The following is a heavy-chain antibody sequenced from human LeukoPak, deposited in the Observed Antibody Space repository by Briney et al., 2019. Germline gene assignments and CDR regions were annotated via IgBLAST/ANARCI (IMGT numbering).Heavy chain of an antibody. CDR2: IYYGGSA. CDR1: GGSVGSYY. CDR3: ARVVDILTGHDTALDY. D-gene: IGHD3-9*01. Sequence: SETLSLSCTVSGGSVGSYYWSWIRQSPGKGLEWIGYIYYGGSANYNPSLKSRATISIDRSKNQFSLKLSSLTAADTAVYYCARVVDILTGHDTALDYWGQGTLVTVSS. V-gene: IGHV4-59*08. J-gene: IGHJ4*02.